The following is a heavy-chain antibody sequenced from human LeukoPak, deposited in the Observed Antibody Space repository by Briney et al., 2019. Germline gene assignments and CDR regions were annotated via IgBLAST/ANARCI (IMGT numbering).Heavy chain of an antibody. CDR3: TVSGVTSDAFDI. Sequence: PGGSLKLSCAASGFPFSASIIHWVRQASGGGLEWVGRVRTKASNYATTYAASVNGRFTISRDEAKNTAYLQMNSLKIEDTAVYYCTVSGVTSDAFDIWGQGTMVTVSS. CDR2: VRTKASNYAT. J-gene: IGHJ3*02. V-gene: IGHV3-73*01. D-gene: IGHD5-18*01. CDR1: GFPFSASI.